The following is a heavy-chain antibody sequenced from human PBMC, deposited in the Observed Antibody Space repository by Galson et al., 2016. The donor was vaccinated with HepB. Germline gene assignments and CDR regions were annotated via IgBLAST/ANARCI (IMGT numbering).Heavy chain of an antibody. D-gene: IGHD2-15*01. J-gene: IGHJ4*02. CDR3: ARDRSPIYCRGGSWYYYLDY. V-gene: IGHV3-30-3*01. CDR1: GFTFNTFA. CDR2: IPYDGSIT. Sequence: SLRLSCAASGFTFNTFAMHWVRQAPGKGLEWLAFIPYDGSITYYADSVKGRFSISRDNSKDTLYLQVNSLRAEDTAVYYCARDRSPIYCRGGSWYYYLDYWGQGTLVTVSS.